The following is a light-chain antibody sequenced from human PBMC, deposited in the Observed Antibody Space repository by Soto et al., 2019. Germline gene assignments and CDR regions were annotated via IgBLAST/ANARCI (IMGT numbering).Light chain of an antibody. CDR2: KTS. CDR3: QQYNTYS. J-gene: IGKJ2*01. Sequence: DIQMTQSPSTLSGSVGDRVTITCRASQTISSWLAWYQQKPGKAPKLLIYKTSTLESGVPSRFSGSGSGTEFTLTISNLQPDDFATYYCQQYNTYSFGQGTKV. CDR1: QTISSW. V-gene: IGKV1-5*03.